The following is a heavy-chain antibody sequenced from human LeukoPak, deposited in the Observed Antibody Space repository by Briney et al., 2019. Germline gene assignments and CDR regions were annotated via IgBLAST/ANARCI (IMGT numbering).Heavy chain of an antibody. V-gene: IGHV4-34*01. J-gene: IGHJ6*03. CDR1: GGSFSGYY. CDR3: ASPGAYYYYMDV. D-gene: IGHD1-26*01. CDR2: INHSGST. Sequence: PSETLSLTCAVYGGSFSGYYWSWIRQPPGKGLEWIGEINHSGSTNYNPSLKSRVTISVDTSKNQFSLKLSSVTAADTAVYYCASPGAYYYYMDVWGKGTTVTISS.